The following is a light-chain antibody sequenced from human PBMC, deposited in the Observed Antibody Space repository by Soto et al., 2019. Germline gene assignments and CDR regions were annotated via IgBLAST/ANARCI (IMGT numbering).Light chain of an antibody. CDR1: QSISND. CDR3: QQSDSTPYT. CDR2: TAS. V-gene: IGKV1-39*01. J-gene: IGKJ2*01. Sequence: GDRFTITCRASQSISNDLYWCQQKPGKAPKLLIYTASSLQSGVPSRFSGSGSGTDFTLTISSLQPEDFASYYCQQSDSTPYTFGQGTKVDI.